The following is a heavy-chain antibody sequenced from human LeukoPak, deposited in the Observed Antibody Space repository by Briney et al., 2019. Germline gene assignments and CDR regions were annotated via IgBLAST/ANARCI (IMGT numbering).Heavy chain of an antibody. V-gene: IGHV3-21*01. Sequence: PGGSLRLSCAASGFTFSSYGMNWVRQAPGKGLEWVSSISSSSSYIYYADSVKGRFTISRDNAKNSLYLQMNSLRAEDTAVYYCARDRADYYDSSGYYPSFDYWGQGTLVTVSS. CDR2: ISSSSSYI. D-gene: IGHD3-22*01. J-gene: IGHJ4*02. CDR3: ARDRADYYDSSGYYPSFDY. CDR1: GFTFSSYG.